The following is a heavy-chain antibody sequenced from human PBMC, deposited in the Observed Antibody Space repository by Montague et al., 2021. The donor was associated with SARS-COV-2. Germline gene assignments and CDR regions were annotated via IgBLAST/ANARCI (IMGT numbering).Heavy chain of an antibody. CDR1: GDSITSKTHY. D-gene: IGHD3-3*01. CDR2: LLTSGAT. V-gene: IGHV4-61*02. CDR3: ARDSPHFDFWRGHYGDKYYMDI. J-gene: IGHJ6*03. Sequence: TLSLTYTVSGDSITSKTHYWGWVRQPAGKGLEWIGRLLTSGATNFNPSLKSRLTISRDTSKNEFYLKLSSVTAADTAVYYCARDSPHFDFWRGHYGDKYYMDIWGKGTTVTVS.